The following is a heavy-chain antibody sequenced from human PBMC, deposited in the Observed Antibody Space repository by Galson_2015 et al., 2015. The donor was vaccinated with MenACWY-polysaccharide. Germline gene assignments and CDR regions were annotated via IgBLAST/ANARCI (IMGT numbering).Heavy chain of an antibody. CDR3: ATGPSGYYRFDS. J-gene: IGHJ4*02. V-gene: IGHV3-48*02. Sequence: SLRLSCAASGFSFSTYSMNWVRQVPGKGLEWASYISSSTIYYADSVKGRFTISRDNAKNSLYLQMNSLRDEDTAVYYCATGPSGYYRFDSWGQGTLVTVSS. CDR2: ISSSTI. D-gene: IGHD3-22*01. CDR1: GFSFSTYS.